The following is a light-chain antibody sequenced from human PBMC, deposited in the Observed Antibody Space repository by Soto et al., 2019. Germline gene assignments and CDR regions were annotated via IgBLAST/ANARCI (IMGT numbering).Light chain of an antibody. V-gene: IGLV2-14*01. CDR1: SSDIAGYNY. Sequence: QSVLTQPASVSGSPGQSITISCTGISSDIAGYNYVSWYQQHPGKAPKLMIYEVSNRPSGVSNRFSGSESGNTASLTISGLQADDEADYYCSSNTSSSTCVFGTGTKLTVL. CDR2: EVS. CDR3: SSNTSSSTCV. J-gene: IGLJ1*01.